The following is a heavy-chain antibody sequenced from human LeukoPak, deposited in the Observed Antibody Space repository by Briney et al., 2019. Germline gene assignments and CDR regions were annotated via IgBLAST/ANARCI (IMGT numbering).Heavy chain of an antibody. CDR3: ARGYSSSWPYYYYMDV. D-gene: IGHD6-13*01. J-gene: IGHJ6*03. V-gene: IGHV4-59*01. CDR2: IYHSGTT. Sequence: SETLSLTCTVSGGSISSYYWSWIRQPPGKGPEWIGYIYHSGTTNYNPSLKSRATISINTSKNQFSLKMSSVTAADTAVYYCARGYSSSWPYYYYMDVWGKGTTVTVSS. CDR1: GGSISSYY.